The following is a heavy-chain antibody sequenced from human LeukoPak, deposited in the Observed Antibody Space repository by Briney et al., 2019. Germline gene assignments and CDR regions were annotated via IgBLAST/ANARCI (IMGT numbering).Heavy chain of an antibody. CDR2: ISYDGSNK. CDR1: GFTFSSYA. Sequence: GGSLRLSCAASGFTFSSYAMHWVRQAPGKGLEWVAVISYDGSNKYYADSVKGRFTISRDNSKNTLYLQMNSLRAEDTAVYYCARDQGVSSDAFDIWGQGTMVTVSS. V-gene: IGHV3-30*04. J-gene: IGHJ3*02. CDR3: ARDQGVSSDAFDI.